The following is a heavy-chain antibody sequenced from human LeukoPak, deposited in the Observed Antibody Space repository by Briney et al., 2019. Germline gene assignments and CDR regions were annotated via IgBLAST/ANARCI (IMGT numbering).Heavy chain of an antibody. CDR3: AGKVVVASKYGAFDI. D-gene: IGHD2-15*01. Sequence: PSETLSLTCTVSGGSISSGSYYWGWIRQPAGKGLEWIGRIYTSGSTNYNPSLKSRVTISVDTSKNQFSLKLSSVTAADTAVYYCAGKVVVASKYGAFDIWGQGTMVTVSS. V-gene: IGHV4-61*02. CDR1: GGSISSGSYY. J-gene: IGHJ3*02. CDR2: IYTSGST.